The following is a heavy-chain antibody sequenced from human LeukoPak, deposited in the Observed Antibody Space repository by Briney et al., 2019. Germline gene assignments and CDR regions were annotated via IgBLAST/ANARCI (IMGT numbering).Heavy chain of an antibody. CDR3: ARGAPKEIQLWLRLRGVAFDI. CDR1: GFTFKSYG. D-gene: IGHD5-18*01. V-gene: IGHV4-39*07. Sequence: GSLRLSCAASGFTFKSYGMSWIRQPPGKGLEWIGSIYYSGSTYYNPSLKSRVTISVDTSKKQFSLKLSSVTAADTAVYYCARGAPKEIQLWLRLRGVAFDIWGQGTMVTVSS. CDR2: IYYSGST. J-gene: IGHJ3*02.